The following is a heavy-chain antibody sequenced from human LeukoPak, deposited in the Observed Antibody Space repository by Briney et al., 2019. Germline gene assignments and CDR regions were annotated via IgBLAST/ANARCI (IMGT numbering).Heavy chain of an antibody. CDR1: GGSISSYY. CDR2: ISPSGST. V-gene: IGHV4-4*07. CDR3: ARYRCPDFDGTSHGFDY. Sequence: SETLSLTCTVSGGSISSYYWSWIRQPAGKGLEWIGRISPSGSTNYNPSLKSRVTMSGDTSKNQFSLNLISVTAADTAVFYCARYRCPDFDGTSHGFDYWGQGALVTVSS. D-gene: IGHD3-16*02. J-gene: IGHJ4*02.